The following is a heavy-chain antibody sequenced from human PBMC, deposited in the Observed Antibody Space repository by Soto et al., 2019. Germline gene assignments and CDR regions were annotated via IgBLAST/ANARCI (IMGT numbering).Heavy chain of an antibody. CDR1: GFSLTSPGMC. J-gene: IGHJ6*02. CDR3: ARSIRGPRRFNGMDV. D-gene: IGHD1-20*01. Sequence: SGPTLVNPTETLTLTCTFSGFSLTSPGMCVSWIRQSPGKALEWLALIERDDDDKYYSTSLKTRLTIAKDTRKNQVVLTMANMEPADTATYYCARSIRGPRRFNGMDVWGQGTTVTVSS. CDR2: IERDDDDK. V-gene: IGHV2-70*13.